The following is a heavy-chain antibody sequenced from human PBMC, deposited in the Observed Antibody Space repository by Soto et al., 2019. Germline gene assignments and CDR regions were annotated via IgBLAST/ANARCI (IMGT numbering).Heavy chain of an antibody. CDR1: GYTFTNYG. V-gene: IGHV1-18*01. D-gene: IGHD3-9*01. J-gene: IGHJ5*02. Sequence: PGASVKVSCKASGYTFTNYGISWVRQAPGQGLEWMGWITTYNGDTNYAQNLQGRVTMTTDTSTSTAYMELKSLRSDDTAVYYCARDSPILTAWGQGTPVTVSS. CDR2: ITTYNGDT. CDR3: ARDSPILTA.